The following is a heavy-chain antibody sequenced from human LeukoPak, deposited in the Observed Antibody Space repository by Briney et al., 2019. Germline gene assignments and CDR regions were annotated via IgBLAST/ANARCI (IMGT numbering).Heavy chain of an antibody. Sequence: ASVKVSCKVSGYTFTGYYMHWVRQAPGQGLEWMGRINPNSGGTNDAQKFQGRVTMTRDTSISTAYMELSRLRSDDTAVYYCATLTPYYYDSSGYTHYYYYMDVWGKGTTVTVSS. CDR2: INPNSGGT. V-gene: IGHV1-2*06. CDR3: ATLTPYYYDSSGYTHYYYYMDV. J-gene: IGHJ6*03. D-gene: IGHD3-22*01. CDR1: GYTFTGYY.